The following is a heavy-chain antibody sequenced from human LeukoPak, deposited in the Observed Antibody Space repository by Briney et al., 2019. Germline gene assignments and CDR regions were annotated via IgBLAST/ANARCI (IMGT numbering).Heavy chain of an antibody. J-gene: IGHJ4*02. CDR2: ISGSGGTA. Sequence: GRSLRLSCAASGFTFSSYAMSWVRQAPEKGLEWVSAISGSGGTAYYADSVKGRFTISRDNSKNTLYLQMNSLRAEDTAVYYCAKKGYYDGSGYYMYYFDHWGQGTLVTVSS. D-gene: IGHD3-22*01. CDR1: GFTFSSYA. V-gene: IGHV3-23*01. CDR3: AKKGYYDGSGYYMYYFDH.